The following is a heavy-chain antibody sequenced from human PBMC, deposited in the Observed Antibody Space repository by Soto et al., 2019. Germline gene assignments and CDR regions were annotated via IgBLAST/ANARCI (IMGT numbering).Heavy chain of an antibody. Sequence: VPSGKVSCKASGYTFTSYAMHWVRQAPGQRLEWMGWINAGNGNTKYSQKFQGRVTITRDTSASTAYMELSSLRSEDTAVYYCARETEGDAFDIWGQGTMVTVSS. V-gene: IGHV1-3*01. CDR1: GYTFTSYA. CDR2: INAGNGNT. CDR3: ARETEGDAFDI. J-gene: IGHJ3*02.